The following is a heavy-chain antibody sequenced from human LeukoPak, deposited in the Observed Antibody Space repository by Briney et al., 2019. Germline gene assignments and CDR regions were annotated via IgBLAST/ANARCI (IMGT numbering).Heavy chain of an antibody. CDR1: GFTFSTNS. CDR3: AGLTGDAIDY. D-gene: IGHD7-27*01. Sequence: GGSLRLSCAASGFTFSTNSMNWVRQAPGKGLEWVSSISSAGTYTHYADSVKGRFTISRDNAKNTLYLQMNSLRAEDTAVYYCAGLTGDAIDYWGQGNLVTVSS. CDR2: ISSAGTYT. J-gene: IGHJ4*02. V-gene: IGHV3-21*01.